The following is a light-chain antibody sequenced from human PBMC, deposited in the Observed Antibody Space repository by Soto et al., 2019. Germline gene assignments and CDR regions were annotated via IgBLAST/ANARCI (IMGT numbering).Light chain of an antibody. Sequence: IQVTQSPSSLSASVGDRVTITCRASQDISSYLAWYQQKPGKAPTLLIYAASTLQSGVPSRFSGSGFGTDFTLTISSQQAEDFASYYCQQLRSYPSTFGGGTKVDIK. CDR3: QQLRSYPST. J-gene: IGKJ4*01. CDR1: QDISSY. V-gene: IGKV1-9*01. CDR2: AAS.